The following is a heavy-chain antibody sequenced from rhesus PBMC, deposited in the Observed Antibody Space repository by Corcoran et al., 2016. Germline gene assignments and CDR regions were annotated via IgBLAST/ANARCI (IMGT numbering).Heavy chain of an antibody. Sequence: QVQLQESGPGLVKPSETLSLTCAVSGGSISSGYYYWSWNRQPPGKGLEWIGYITYSGSTSYNPSLKSRVTISRDTSKNQFSLKLISVTAADTAVYYCARTQRLVFDYWGQGVLVTVSS. V-gene: IGHV4-122*02. J-gene: IGHJ4*01. D-gene: IGHD6-31*01. CDR1: GGSISSGYYY. CDR3: ARTQRLVFDY. CDR2: ITYSGST.